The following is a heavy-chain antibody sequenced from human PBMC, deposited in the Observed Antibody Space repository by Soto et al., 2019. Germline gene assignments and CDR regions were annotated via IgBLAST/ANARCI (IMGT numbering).Heavy chain of an antibody. Sequence: GESLKISCAASGFTFSSYGMHWVRQAPGKGLEWVAVISYDGSNKYYADSVKGRFTISRDNSKNTLYLQMNSLRAEDTAVYYCAKDFLDSSSPDDAFDIWGQGTMVTVSS. CDR1: GFTFSSYG. J-gene: IGHJ3*02. D-gene: IGHD6-13*01. V-gene: IGHV3-30*18. CDR3: AKDFLDSSSPDDAFDI. CDR2: ISYDGSNK.